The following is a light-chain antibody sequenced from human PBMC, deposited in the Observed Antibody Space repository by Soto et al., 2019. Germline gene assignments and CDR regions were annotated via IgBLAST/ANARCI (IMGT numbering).Light chain of an antibody. CDR3: QQRYNWPPT. V-gene: IGKV3-11*01. CDR1: QTVSSF. CDR2: DTS. J-gene: IGKJ2*01. Sequence: EIVLSQSPAILSLSPGDRATLSCRASQTVSSFLAWYQQKPGQAPRLLIYDTSNRATGVAARFSASGSGTDFTLTISSVEPEDCAVYCCQQRYNWPPTFGQGTKLEI.